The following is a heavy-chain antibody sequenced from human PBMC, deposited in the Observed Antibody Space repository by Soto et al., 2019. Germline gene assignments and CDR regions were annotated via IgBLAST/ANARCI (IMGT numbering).Heavy chain of an antibody. V-gene: IGHV1-3*01. J-gene: IGHJ5*02. CDR2: INAGNGNT. CDR1: GYTFTSYA. CDR3: ARVVDSGVYNWFDP. D-gene: IGHD2-21*01. Sequence: ASVKVSCKASGYTFTSYAMHWVRQAPGQRLEWMGWINAGNGNTKYSQKFQGRVTITRDTSASTAYMELSSLRSEDTAVYYCARVVDSGVYNWFDPWGQGTLVPVSS.